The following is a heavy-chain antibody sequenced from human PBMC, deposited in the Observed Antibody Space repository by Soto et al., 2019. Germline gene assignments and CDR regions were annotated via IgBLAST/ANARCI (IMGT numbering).Heavy chain of an antibody. D-gene: IGHD6-13*01. CDR1: GFTFDDYA. Sequence: EVQLVESGGGLVQPGRSLRLSCAASGFTFDDYAMHWVRQAPGKGLEWVSGISWNSGSIGYADSVKGRFTISRDNAKNSLYLQMNSLRAEGTALYYCAKAGYSSSWSIYYYYYMDVWGKGTTVTVSS. CDR2: ISWNSGSI. CDR3: AKAGYSSSWSIYYYYYMDV. J-gene: IGHJ6*03. V-gene: IGHV3-9*01.